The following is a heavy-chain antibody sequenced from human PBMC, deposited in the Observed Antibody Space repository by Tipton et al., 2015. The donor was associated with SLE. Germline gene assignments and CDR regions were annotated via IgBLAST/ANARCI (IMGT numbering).Heavy chain of an antibody. CDR1: GFTFSNCA. D-gene: IGHD6-19*01. J-gene: IGHJ4*02. CDR3: ASGIAVAPDY. V-gene: IGHV3-30*04. Sequence: SLRLSCAASGFTFSNCAIHWVRQAPGKGLEWVAVISYDGSNKYYADSVKGRFTISRDNAKNTLYLQMNSLRAEDTAVYYCASGIAVAPDYWGQGTLVTVSS. CDR2: ISYDGSNK.